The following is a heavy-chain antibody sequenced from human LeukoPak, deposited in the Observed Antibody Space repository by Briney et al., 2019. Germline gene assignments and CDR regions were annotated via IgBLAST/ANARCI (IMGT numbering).Heavy chain of an antibody. V-gene: IGHV4-59*02. CDR2: ISNSGSP. CDR3: ARGGAGPLRD. Sequence: PSEALSLTCTVSSASVSSYYWSWVRQPPGGGLEWIGYISNSGSPSYNPSFKSRVTFSADTSKNHLSLKLNSVTPADTAVYFCARGGAGPLRDWGQGTLVTVSS. D-gene: IGHD3-16*01. J-gene: IGHJ4*02. CDR1: SASVSSYY.